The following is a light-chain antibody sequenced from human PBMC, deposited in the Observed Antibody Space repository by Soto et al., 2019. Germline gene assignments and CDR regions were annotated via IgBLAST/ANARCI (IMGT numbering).Light chain of an antibody. CDR1: SSDVGGYNY. Sequence: QSVLTQPPSASGSPGQSVTISCTGTSSDVGGYNYVSWYQQHPGKAPKLMIYEVSKRPSGVPGRFSGSKSGNTASLTVSGLQAEDEADYYCSSFKVFGGGTKLTVL. J-gene: IGLJ2*01. CDR2: EVS. CDR3: SSFKV. V-gene: IGLV2-8*01.